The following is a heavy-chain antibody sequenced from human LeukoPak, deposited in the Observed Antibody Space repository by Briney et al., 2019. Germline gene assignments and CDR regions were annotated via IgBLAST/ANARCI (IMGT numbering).Heavy chain of an antibody. V-gene: IGHV3-30*18. CDR3: AKCPSGVLRYFAPIDY. Sequence: QSGGSLRLSCAASKFTFSNYGMHWVRQAPGKGLEWAAVISSDGSNKYYADSVKGRFTTSRDNSKNTLYLQMNSLRAEDTAVYYCAKCPSGVLRYFAPIDYWGQGTLVTVSS. CDR2: ISSDGSNK. CDR1: KFTFSNYG. D-gene: IGHD3-9*01. J-gene: IGHJ4*02.